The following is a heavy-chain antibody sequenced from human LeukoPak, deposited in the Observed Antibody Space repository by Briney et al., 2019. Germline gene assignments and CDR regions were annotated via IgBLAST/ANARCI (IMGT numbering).Heavy chain of an antibody. D-gene: IGHD4-17*01. CDR2: IYYSGST. CDR1: GGSISSFY. Sequence: SETLSLTCTVSGGSISSFYWSWIRQPPGKGVEWVGNIYYSGSTNYNPSLKSRVTISVDTSKNQFSLKLSSVTAADTAVYYCAGYGDYVLNYWGQGTLVTVSS. J-gene: IGHJ4*02. CDR3: AGYGDYVLNY. V-gene: IGHV4-59*08.